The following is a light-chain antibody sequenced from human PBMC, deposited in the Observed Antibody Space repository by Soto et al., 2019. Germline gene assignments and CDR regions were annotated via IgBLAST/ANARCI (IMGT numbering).Light chain of an antibody. CDR3: QAWDSSIGV. Sequence: SYELTQPPSVSVSPGQTASITCSGDKLGDKYACWYQQKPGQSLVLVIYQDNKRPSGIPERFSGSNSGNTATLTISGTQAVDEADYYCQAWDSSIGVFGGGTKLTVL. V-gene: IGLV3-1*01. CDR1: KLGDKY. J-gene: IGLJ2*01. CDR2: QDN.